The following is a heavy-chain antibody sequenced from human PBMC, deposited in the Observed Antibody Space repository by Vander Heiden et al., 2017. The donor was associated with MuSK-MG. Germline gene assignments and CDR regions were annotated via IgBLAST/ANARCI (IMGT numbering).Heavy chain of an antibody. D-gene: IGHD2-15*01. V-gene: IGHV3-7*01. CDR2: IKQDGSEK. CDR3: ARVWIYCSGGSCYYSYFDY. J-gene: IGHJ4*02. CDR1: GFTFSSYW. Sequence: EVQLVESGGGLVQPGGSLRLSCAASGFTFSSYWMSWVRQAPGKGLEWVANIKQDGSEKYYVDSVKGRFTISRDNAKNSLYLQMNSLRAEDTAVYYCARVWIYCSGGSCYYSYFDYWGQGTLVTVSS.